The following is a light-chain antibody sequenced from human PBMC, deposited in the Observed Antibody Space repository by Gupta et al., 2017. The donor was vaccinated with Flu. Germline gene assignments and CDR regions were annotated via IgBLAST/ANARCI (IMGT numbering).Light chain of an antibody. J-gene: IGKJ4*01. Sequence: IFCRFSLRGVQSSVYNYLDWYVQKPGKAPQLLIYRGSTWATGVPSRLSGSGSGTDFTLKIHKVEAEDFGIYLCIQDLQSPLTFGEGTKVE. V-gene: IGKV2-28*01. CDR2: RGS. CDR3: IQDLQSPLT. CDR1: LRGVQSSVYNY.